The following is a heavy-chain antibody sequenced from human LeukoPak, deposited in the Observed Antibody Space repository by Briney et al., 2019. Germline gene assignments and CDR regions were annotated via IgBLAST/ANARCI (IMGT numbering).Heavy chain of an antibody. CDR2: IDQGGSEK. J-gene: IGHJ4*02. Sequence: GGSLRLSCAASGFTFINYWMNWVRQAPGKGLEWVANIDQGGSEKNYVDSVKGRFTISRDNAKNSLYLQMNNLRAEDTAVYYCATDRDATWVKRFDYWGQGTLVNVSS. CDR1: GFTFINYW. D-gene: IGHD1-1*01. CDR3: ATDRDATWVKRFDY. V-gene: IGHV3-7*03.